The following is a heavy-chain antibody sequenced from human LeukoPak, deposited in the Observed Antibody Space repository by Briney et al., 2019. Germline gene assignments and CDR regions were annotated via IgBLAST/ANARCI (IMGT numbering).Heavy chain of an antibody. J-gene: IGHJ4*02. V-gene: IGHV1-24*01. CDR1: GFGLSVLS. CDR2: IRPETGEP. D-gene: IGHD3-10*01. Sequence: ASVKVSCKISGFGLSVLSIHWRRQAPGKGLEWVGGIRPETGEPIYAQKFQGRVTVTEDTVTDTGYMELRSLTSDDTAVYFCTTDSGRSYFYFNFWGQGTLVTVSS. CDR3: TTDSGRSYFYFNF.